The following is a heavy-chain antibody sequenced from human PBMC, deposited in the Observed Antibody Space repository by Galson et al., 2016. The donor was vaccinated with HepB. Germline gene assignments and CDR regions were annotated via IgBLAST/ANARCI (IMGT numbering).Heavy chain of an antibody. V-gene: IGHV3-48*02. J-gene: IGHJ6*02. Sequence: SLRLSCAASGFTFKTYGMNWVRQAPGKGLEWLSYTSSSGATTLYADSVKGRFTISRDNAKNSLYLQMNSLRDEDTAVYFCARDRNDHVLRLLEWSRLYYYYGMDVWGQGTTVSVS. CDR1: GFTFKTYG. D-gene: IGHD3-3*01. CDR2: TSSSGATT. CDR3: ARDRNDHVLRLLEWSRLYYYYGMDV.